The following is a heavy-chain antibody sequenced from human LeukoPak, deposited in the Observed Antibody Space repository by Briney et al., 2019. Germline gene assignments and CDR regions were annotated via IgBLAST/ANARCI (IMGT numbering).Heavy chain of an antibody. CDR3: ARVAGYSGYDYFDY. Sequence: PGGALRLSCAASGFTFSSYWMSWVRQAPAKALEWVAKIKQDGSEKYYVDSVKARFSISRDNAQNSLYLQMNSPRAEDTAVYYCARVAGYSGYDYFDYWGQGTLVTVSS. V-gene: IGHV3-7*05. CDR2: IKQDGSEK. D-gene: IGHD5-12*01. CDR1: GFTFSSYW. J-gene: IGHJ4*02.